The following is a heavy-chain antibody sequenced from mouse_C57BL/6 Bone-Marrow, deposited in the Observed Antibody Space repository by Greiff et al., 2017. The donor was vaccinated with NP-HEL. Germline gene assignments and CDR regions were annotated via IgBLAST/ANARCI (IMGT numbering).Heavy chain of an antibody. V-gene: IGHV5-6*01. J-gene: IGHJ4*01. CDR1: GFTFSSYG. CDR3: ARHYYGSSWYYYAMDY. D-gene: IGHD1-1*01. Sequence: EVQLVESGADLVKPGGSLKLSCAASGFTFSSYGMSWVRQTPDKGLEWVATISSGGSYTYYPDSVKGRFTISRDNAKNTLYLQMSSLKSEDTAMYYCARHYYGSSWYYYAMDYWGQGTSVTVSS. CDR2: ISSGGSYT.